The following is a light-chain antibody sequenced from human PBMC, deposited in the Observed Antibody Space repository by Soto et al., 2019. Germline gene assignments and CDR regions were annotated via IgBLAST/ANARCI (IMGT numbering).Light chain of an antibody. Sequence: IQMTQSPPTLSASVGDTVTLTCRSSQMIARWLAWYQQKPGTAPRLIIYDATSLQSGVPPRFSATASETDFTLTISSLHPDDFATYYCLRYNTFPHSFGQGTKLEI. CDR3: LRYNTFPHS. V-gene: IGKV1-5*01. J-gene: IGKJ2*01. CDR1: QMIARW. CDR2: DAT.